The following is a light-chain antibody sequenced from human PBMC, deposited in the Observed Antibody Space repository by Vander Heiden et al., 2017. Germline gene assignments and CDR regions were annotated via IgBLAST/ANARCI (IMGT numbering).Light chain of an antibody. CDR3: QQYNNWPPWT. CDR2: GAS. J-gene: IGKJ1*01. Sequence: EILVTQSTATRSACAGDRGARFCRASLSVTTSLAWYQQKPGQPPRLLIYGASTRATGVPARFSGSGYGTEFTLTISSLQSEDFAVYFCQQYNNWPPWTFGQGTKVEIK. CDR1: LSVTTS. V-gene: IGKV3-15*01.